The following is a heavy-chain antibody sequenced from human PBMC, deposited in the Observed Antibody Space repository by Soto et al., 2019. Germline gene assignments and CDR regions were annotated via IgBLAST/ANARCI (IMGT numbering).Heavy chain of an antibody. CDR3: ARKNTYYYDSSGRMDV. V-gene: IGHV3-48*02. CDR1: GFTFSSYS. J-gene: IGHJ6*02. D-gene: IGHD3-22*01. CDR2: ISSSSSTI. Sequence: PGGSLRLSCAAPGFTFSSYSMNWVRQAPGKGLEWVSYISSSSSTIYYADSVKGRFTISRDNAKNSLYLQMNSLRDEDTAVYYCARKNTYYYDSSGRMDVWGQGTTVTVSS.